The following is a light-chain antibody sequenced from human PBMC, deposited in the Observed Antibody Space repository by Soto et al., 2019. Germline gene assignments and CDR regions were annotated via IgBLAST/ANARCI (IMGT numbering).Light chain of an antibody. Sequence: QSALTQPPSASGSPGQSVTISCTGTSSDVGAYKYVSWYQQYPGKAPKLMIYEVSKRPSGVPDRFSGSKSGNTASLTVSGLQAEHEADYYCTSYAGSNIWVFGGGTKVTVL. CDR2: EVS. J-gene: IGLJ3*02. CDR3: TSYAGSNIWV. V-gene: IGLV2-8*01. CDR1: SSDVGAYKY.